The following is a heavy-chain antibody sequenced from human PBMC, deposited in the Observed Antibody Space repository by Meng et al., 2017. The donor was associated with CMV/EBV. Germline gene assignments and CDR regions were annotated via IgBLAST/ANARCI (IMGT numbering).Heavy chain of an antibody. Sequence: KVSCEASGGTFSSYAISWVRQAPGQGLEWMGGIIPILGTANYAQKFQGRVTITADKSTSTAYMELSSLRSEDTAVYYCAIGSQLGGYWGQGTLVTVSS. CDR2: IIPILGTA. CDR3: AIGSQLGGY. CDR1: GGTFSSYA. J-gene: IGHJ4*02. V-gene: IGHV1-69*06. D-gene: IGHD1-1*01.